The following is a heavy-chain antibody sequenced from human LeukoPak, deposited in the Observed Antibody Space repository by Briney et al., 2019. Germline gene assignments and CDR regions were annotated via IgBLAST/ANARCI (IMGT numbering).Heavy chain of an antibody. CDR2: ISSSSSYI. Sequence: GGSLRLSCAASGFTFSSYSMNWVRQAPGKGLEWVSSISSSSSYIYYADSVKGRFTISRDNAKNSLYLQMNSLRAEDTAVYYCARGGIGGSGSYYDFDYWGQGTLVTVSS. CDR3: ARGGIGGSGSYYDFDY. D-gene: IGHD3-10*01. CDR1: GFTFSSYS. V-gene: IGHV3-21*01. J-gene: IGHJ4*02.